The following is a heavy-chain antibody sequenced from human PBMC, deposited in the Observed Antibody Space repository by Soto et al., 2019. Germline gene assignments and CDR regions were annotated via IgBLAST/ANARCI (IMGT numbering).Heavy chain of an antibody. V-gene: IGHV3-74*01. CDR3: VRDGYNLGIDY. CDR1: GFTFSSYW. J-gene: IGHJ4*02. CDR2: INSDGSST. D-gene: IGHD5-12*01. Sequence: EVQLVESGGGLVQPGGSLRLSCAASGFTFSSYWMHWVRQAPGKGLVWVSRINSDGSSTSYADSVKGRFTISRDNAKNPLYLQMNSLRAEDTAVYYCVRDGYNLGIDYWGQGTLVTVSS.